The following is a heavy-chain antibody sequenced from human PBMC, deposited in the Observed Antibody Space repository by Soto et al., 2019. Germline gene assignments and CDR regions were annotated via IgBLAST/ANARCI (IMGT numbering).Heavy chain of an antibody. CDR2: ISACNGNT. CDR3: ARVGSAASEYYFDY. D-gene: IGHD2-15*01. J-gene: IGHJ4*02. Sequence: ASVKVSCKASGYTFTSYGISWVRQAPGQGLEWMGWISACNGNTNYAQKLQGRVTMTTDTSTSTAYMELRSLRSDDTAVYYCARVGSAASEYYFDYWGQGTLVNVSS. CDR1: GYTFTSYG. V-gene: IGHV1-18*01.